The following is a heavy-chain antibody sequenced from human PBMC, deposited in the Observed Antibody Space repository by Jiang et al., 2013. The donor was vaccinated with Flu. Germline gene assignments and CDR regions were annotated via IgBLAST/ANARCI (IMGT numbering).Heavy chain of an antibody. CDR2: INPSGGST. J-gene: IGHJ6*03. V-gene: IGHV1-46*01. CDR3: ARDLWFGYRYLGV. D-gene: IGHD3-10*01. Sequence: PGASVNVSCKASGYTFTSYYIHWVRQAPGQGLEWMGIINPSGGSTSYPQKFQGRVTMTRDTSTSTVYMELTSLRSEDTAVYYCARDLWFGYRYLGVWGKGTTVTVSS. CDR1: GYTFTSYY.